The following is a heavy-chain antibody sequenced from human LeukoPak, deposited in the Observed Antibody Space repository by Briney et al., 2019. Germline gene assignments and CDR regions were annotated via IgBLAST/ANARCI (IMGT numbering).Heavy chain of an antibody. Sequence: PGGSLRLSCAASGFTVSSNYMSWVRQAPGKGLEWVSYISSSSSTIYYADSVKGRFTISRDNAKNSLYLQMNSLRAEDTAVYYRARGDSGYYPKYFQHWGQGTLVTVSS. CDR2: ISSSSSTI. CDR3: ARGDSGYYPKYFQH. J-gene: IGHJ1*01. CDR1: GFTVSSNY. D-gene: IGHD3-22*01. V-gene: IGHV3-48*01.